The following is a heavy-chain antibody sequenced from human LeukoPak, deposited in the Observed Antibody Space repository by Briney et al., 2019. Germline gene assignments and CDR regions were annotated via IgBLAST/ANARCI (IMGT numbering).Heavy chain of an antibody. CDR3: ARSSLVGATDFDY. Sequence: SGTLSLTCTVSGYSISSGYYWGWIRQPPGKGLEWIGSFYHSGNTYYNPSLKSRVTTSVDTSKNQFSLKLSSVTAADTAVYYCARSSLVGATDFDYWGQGTLVTVSS. V-gene: IGHV4-38-2*02. D-gene: IGHD1-26*01. CDR1: GYSISSGYY. CDR2: FYHSGNT. J-gene: IGHJ4*02.